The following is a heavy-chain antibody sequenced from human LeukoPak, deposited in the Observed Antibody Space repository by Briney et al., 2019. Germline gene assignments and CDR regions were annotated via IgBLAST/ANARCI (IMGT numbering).Heavy chain of an antibody. Sequence: PGGSLRLSCAASGFPLSSYRINWVRQAPGKGLEWVSYISSSSSTIYYADSVKGRFTISRDNAKNSLYLQMNSLRAEDTAVYYCARDTGDYVSFDHWGQGTLVTVSS. CDR3: ARDTGDYVSFDH. J-gene: IGHJ4*02. D-gene: IGHD4-17*01. V-gene: IGHV3-48*01. CDR2: ISSSSSTI. CDR1: GFPLSSYR.